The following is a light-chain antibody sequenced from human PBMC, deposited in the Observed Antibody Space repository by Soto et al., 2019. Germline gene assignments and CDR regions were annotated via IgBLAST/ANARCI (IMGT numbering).Light chain of an antibody. V-gene: IGLV2-11*01. CDR2: DVT. CDR3: CSYAGTYTFFV. J-gene: IGLJ1*01. CDR1: SSDVGGHHY. Sequence: ALTQPRSVSGSPGQSVTISCTGTSSDVGGHHYVSWYQQHPGKAPKLMIYDVTKRPSGVPDRFSGSKSGNTASLTISGLQAEDEADYYCCSYAGTYTFFVFGTGTKVTVL.